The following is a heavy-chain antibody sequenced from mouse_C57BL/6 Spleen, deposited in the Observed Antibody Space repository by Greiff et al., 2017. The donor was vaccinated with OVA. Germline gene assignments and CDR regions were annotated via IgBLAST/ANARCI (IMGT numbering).Heavy chain of an antibody. Sequence: VQGVESGPGLVAPSQSLSITCTVSGFSLTSSGVSWVRQPPGQGLEWLGVIWGDGSTNYHSALISRLSISKDNSKSQVFLKLNSLQTDDTATYYCATSGRGYYFDYWGQGTTLTVSS. CDR2: IWGDGST. D-gene: IGHD4-1*01. V-gene: IGHV2-3*01. CDR3: ATSGRGYYFDY. CDR1: GFSLTSSG. J-gene: IGHJ2*01.